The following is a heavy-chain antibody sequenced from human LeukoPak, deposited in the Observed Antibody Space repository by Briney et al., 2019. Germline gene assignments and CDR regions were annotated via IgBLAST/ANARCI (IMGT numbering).Heavy chain of an antibody. CDR3: ARDQRVTARPDIDY. J-gene: IGHJ4*02. CDR1: GFTFRNHW. CDR2: ISSDGSST. D-gene: IGHD6-6*01. Sequence: GGSLRLSCAASGFTFRNHWMHWVRQTPGKGLVWVSRISSDGSSTTYADSVKGRFTISRDNAKNTLYLQMNNLRAEDTAMYYCARDQRVTARPDIDYWGQGTLVIVSS. V-gene: IGHV3-74*03.